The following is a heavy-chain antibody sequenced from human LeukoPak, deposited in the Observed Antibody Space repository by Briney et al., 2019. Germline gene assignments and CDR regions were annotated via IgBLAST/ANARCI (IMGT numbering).Heavy chain of an antibody. Sequence: ASVKVSCKASGYTFTSYDINWVRQATGQGLEWKGWMNPNSGNTGYAQKFQGRVTITADESTSTAYMELSSLRSEDTAVYYCAETHGVPWGQGTLVTVSS. CDR2: MNPNSGNT. V-gene: IGHV1-8*03. J-gene: IGHJ4*02. CDR1: GYTFTSYD. D-gene: IGHD2-8*01. CDR3: AETHGVP.